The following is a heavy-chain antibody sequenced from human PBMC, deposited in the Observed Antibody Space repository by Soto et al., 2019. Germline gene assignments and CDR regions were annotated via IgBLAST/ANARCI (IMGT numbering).Heavy chain of an antibody. D-gene: IGHD3-10*02. V-gene: IGHV3-33*01. Sequence: LRLSCAASGFTFSSYGMHWVRQAPGKGLEWVAVIWYDGSNKYYADSVKGRFTISRDNSKNTLYLQMNSLRAEDTAVYYCARDGPPERATMSSAEYFQHWGQGTLVTVSS. CDR3: ARDGPPERATMSSAEYFQH. CDR1: GFTFSSYG. J-gene: IGHJ1*01. CDR2: IWYDGSNK.